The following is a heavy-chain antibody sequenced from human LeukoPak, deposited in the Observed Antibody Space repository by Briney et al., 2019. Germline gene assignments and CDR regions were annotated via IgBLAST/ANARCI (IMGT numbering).Heavy chain of an antibody. CDR2: INSDGSST. Sequence: GGSLRLSCAASRFTFSSYWMHWVRQAPGKGLVWVSRINSDGSSTTYADSVKGRFTISRDSAKNTLYLQMNSLRAEDTAVYYCARTIGSKNAFDIWGQGTMVTVSS. D-gene: IGHD1-26*01. V-gene: IGHV3-74*01. CDR3: ARTIGSKNAFDI. CDR1: RFTFSSYW. J-gene: IGHJ3*02.